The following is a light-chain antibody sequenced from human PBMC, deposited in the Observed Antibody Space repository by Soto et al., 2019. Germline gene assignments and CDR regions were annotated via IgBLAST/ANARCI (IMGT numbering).Light chain of an antibody. CDR3: QQYNNWLPRT. Sequence: EIVMTQSPATLSVSPGERATLSCRASQTVNSNLAWYQQRPGHAPRLLISGASTRAPSIPARFSGSGSGTDFTLSISTLQSEDFAVYYFQQYNNWLPRTFGQGTRVEI. V-gene: IGKV3-15*01. CDR2: GAS. J-gene: IGKJ1*01. CDR1: QTVNSN.